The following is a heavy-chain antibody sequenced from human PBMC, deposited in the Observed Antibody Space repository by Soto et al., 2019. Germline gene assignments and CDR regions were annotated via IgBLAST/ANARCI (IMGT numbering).Heavy chain of an antibody. D-gene: IGHD6-13*01. V-gene: IGHV3-23*01. Sequence: GGSLRLSCAASVFTFSSYAMSWVRQAPGKWLEWFSAISVSGWSTXXADSVKGRXTISRYNSKNTXYLQMXSLRAEDTAVYYCATPLGSPGPFAYWRQGTLVTXSS. CDR3: ATPLGSPGPFAY. CDR1: VFTFSSYA. CDR2: ISVSGWST. J-gene: IGHJ4*02.